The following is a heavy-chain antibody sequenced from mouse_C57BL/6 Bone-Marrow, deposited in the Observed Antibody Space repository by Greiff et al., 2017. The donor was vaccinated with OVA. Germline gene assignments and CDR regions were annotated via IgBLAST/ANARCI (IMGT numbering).Heavy chain of an antibody. V-gene: IGHV1-80*01. CDR1: GSAFSSYW. CDR3: ARSDYSFAY. CDR2: IYPGDGVT. J-gene: IGHJ3*01. Sequence: VQLQQSGAELVKPGASVKISCKASGSAFSSYWMTWVKQRPGKGLEWIGQIYPGDGVTNYNGKFKGKATLTADKSSSTAYMQLSSLTSEDSAVYFCARSDYSFAYWGQGTLVTVSA. D-gene: IGHD2-4*01.